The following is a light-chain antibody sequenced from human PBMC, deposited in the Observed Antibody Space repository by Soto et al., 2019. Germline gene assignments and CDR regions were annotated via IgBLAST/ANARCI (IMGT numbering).Light chain of an antibody. CDR2: KVS. CDR1: QSISGW. Sequence: DNQVSQSLSTLSASVGDRVTISCRASQSISGWLAWYQQKPGKAPKLLIYKVSSLEIGVPSRFSGSGSGTEITLTIIGLQPDDFAIYYCQQYSTFWTFGQGTKVDIK. CDR3: QQYSTFWT. V-gene: IGKV1-5*03. J-gene: IGKJ1*01.